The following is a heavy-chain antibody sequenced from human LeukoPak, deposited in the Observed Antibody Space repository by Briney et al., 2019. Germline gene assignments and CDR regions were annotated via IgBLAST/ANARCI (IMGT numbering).Heavy chain of an antibody. D-gene: IGHD5-18*01. Sequence: GGSLRLSYAASGFTFSSYGMHWVRQAPGKGLEWVAFIRYDGSNKYYADSVKGRFTISRDNSKNTLYLQMNSLRAEDTAVYYCAKERDTAMVAIDYWGQGTLVTVSS. CDR2: IRYDGSNK. CDR3: AKERDTAMVAIDY. J-gene: IGHJ4*02. CDR1: GFTFSSYG. V-gene: IGHV3-30*02.